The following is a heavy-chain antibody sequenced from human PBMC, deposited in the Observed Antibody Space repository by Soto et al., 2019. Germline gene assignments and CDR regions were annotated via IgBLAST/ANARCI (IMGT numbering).Heavy chain of an antibody. Sequence: PSETQSLTCTASGGYMSSYYLNWIRQPPGKGLEWIGYFYDSGNTNYNPSLKSRVAISVDTSKNQVSLKLTSVTAADTAVYYCARDNDYGDGHDSWGQGTLVTVSS. J-gene: IGHJ4*02. CDR3: ARDNDYGDGHDS. D-gene: IGHD4-17*01. V-gene: IGHV4-59*01. CDR1: GGYMSSYY. CDR2: FYDSGNT.